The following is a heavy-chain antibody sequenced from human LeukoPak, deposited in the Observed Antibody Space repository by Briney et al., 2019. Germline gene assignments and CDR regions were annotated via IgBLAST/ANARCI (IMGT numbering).Heavy chain of an antibody. CDR1: GFTISSSY. V-gene: IGHV3-53*01. D-gene: IGHD2-2*01. CDR2: IYSGGNT. J-gene: IGHJ4*02. CDR3: ARAYCSTTSCYPHLFDY. Sequence: GGSLRLSCAASGFTISSSYMSWVRQAPGKGLEWVSLIYSGGNTDQADSVKGRFTISRDNSKSTLYLQMNSLRAEDTAVYYCARAYCSTTSCYPHLFDYWGQGTLVTVSS.